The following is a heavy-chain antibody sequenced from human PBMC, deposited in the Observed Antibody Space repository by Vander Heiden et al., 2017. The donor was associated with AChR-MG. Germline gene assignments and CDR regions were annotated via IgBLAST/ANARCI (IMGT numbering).Heavy chain of an antibody. CDR2: IDPSDSYT. V-gene: IGHV5-10-1*03. CDR3: ATGVVPDGRIAAASAVATTSPFDY. Sequence: EVQLVQSGAEVKQPGESLRISWKCSGYSFTSYWISWVRQMPVIGLGWMGTIDPSDSYTNYSPCFQGHVTISADKSISTAYLQWSSLKASDTAMYYCATGVVPDGRIAAASAVATTSPFDYWGQGTLVTVSS. CDR1: GYSFTSYW. J-gene: IGHJ4*02. D-gene: IGHD6-13*01.